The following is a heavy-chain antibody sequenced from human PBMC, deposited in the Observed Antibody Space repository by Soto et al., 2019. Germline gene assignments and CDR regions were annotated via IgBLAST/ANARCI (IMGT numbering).Heavy chain of an antibody. CDR1: GFTFSSYA. CDR2: ISGSGDST. CDR3: ARDRYSYYDFWSGSLPYYYYGMDV. V-gene: IGHV3-23*01. J-gene: IGHJ6*02. D-gene: IGHD3-3*01. Sequence: GGSLRLSCAASGFTFSSYAMSWVRQAPGKGLEWVSGISGSGDSTYYADSVKGRFTISRDNAKNSLYLQMNSLRAEDTAVYYCARDRYSYYDFWSGSLPYYYYGMDVWGQGTTVTVSS.